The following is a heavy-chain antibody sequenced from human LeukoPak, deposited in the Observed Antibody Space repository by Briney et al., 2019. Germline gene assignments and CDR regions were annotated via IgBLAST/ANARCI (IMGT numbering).Heavy chain of an antibody. CDR2: VTDTGGNT. CDR3: AKGTVRSCSGPSCYPLDS. Sequence: GGSLRLSCAASGFTFSSYAMTWVRQAPVKGLEWLSVVTDTGGNTYHADSVKGRFTISRDNSKNTVYLEMNSLRVEDAAVYYCAKGTVRSCSGPSCYPLDSWGQGTLVTVSS. J-gene: IGHJ4*02. CDR1: GFTFSSYA. V-gene: IGHV3-23*01. D-gene: IGHD2-15*01.